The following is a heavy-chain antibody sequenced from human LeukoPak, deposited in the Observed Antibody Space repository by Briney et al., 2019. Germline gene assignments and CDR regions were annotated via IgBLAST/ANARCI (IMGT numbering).Heavy chain of an antibody. D-gene: IGHD6-13*01. Sequence: ASVKVSCKASGYTFTSYYMHWVRQAPGQGLEWMGIINPSGGSTSYAQKLQGRVTMTRDMSTSTVYMELSSLRAEDTAVYYCARDGSSSGYWFDPWGQGTLVTVSS. CDR3: ARDGSSSGYWFDP. J-gene: IGHJ5*02. V-gene: IGHV1-46*01. CDR1: GYTFTSYY. CDR2: INPSGGST.